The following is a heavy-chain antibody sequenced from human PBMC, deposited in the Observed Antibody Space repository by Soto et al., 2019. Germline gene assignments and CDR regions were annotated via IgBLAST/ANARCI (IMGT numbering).Heavy chain of an antibody. CDR3: ARDIGPSYDSSGYYY. J-gene: IGHJ4*02. CDR2: IWYDGSNK. Sequence: GGSLRLSCAASGFTFSSYGMHWVRQAPGKGLEWVAVIWYDGSNKYYADSVKGRFTISRDNSKNTLYLQMNSLRAEDTAVYYCARDIGPSYDSSGYYYWGQGTLVTVSS. D-gene: IGHD3-22*01. V-gene: IGHV3-33*01. CDR1: GFTFSSYG.